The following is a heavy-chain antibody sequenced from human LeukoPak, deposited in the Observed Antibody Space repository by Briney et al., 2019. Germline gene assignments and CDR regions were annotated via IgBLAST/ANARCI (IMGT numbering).Heavy chain of an antibody. V-gene: IGHV3-72*01. CDR2: IRNKANSYTK. Sequence: PGGSLRLSCAVSGFTFSDYYMDWVRQAPGKGLEWVGRIRNKANSYTKEYAASVKGRFTISRDDSRNSLYLQMNSLKAEDTAVYYCARGVLWSGYFYFDYWGQGTLVTVSS. CDR1: GFTFSDYY. D-gene: IGHD3-3*01. J-gene: IGHJ4*02. CDR3: ARGVLWSGYFYFDY.